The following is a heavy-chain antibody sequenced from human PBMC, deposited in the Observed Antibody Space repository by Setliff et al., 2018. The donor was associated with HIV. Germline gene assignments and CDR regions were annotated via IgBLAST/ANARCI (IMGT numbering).Heavy chain of an antibody. J-gene: IGHJ4*02. D-gene: IGHD5-12*01. V-gene: IGHV1-2*02. Sequence: GASVKVSCKASGYTFTYLFIHWVRLAPGRGLEWVGLINPKTGDTCYAQKFQGRVTMTRDTSISTAYMDLDRLGSDDTAVYYCARDPRFSGYAQAFDYWGQGSPVTVSS. CDR3: ARDPRFSGYAQAFDY. CDR2: INPKTGDT. CDR1: GYTFTYLF.